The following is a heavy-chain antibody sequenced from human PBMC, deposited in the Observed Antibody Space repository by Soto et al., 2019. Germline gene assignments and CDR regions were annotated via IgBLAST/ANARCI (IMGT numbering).Heavy chain of an antibody. CDR1: GFTFSSHW. Sequence: GGSLRLSCAASGFTFSSHWMSWVRQVPGKGLEWVARIKHDGGDKYYVDSVRGRFTISRDNAKNSLYLQMNSLRADDTAIYYCARLPAGGWDTFFDSWGQGVLVTVSS. CDR3: ARLPAGGWDTFFDS. J-gene: IGHJ4*02. CDR2: IKHDGGDK. D-gene: IGHD6-19*01. V-gene: IGHV3-7*05.